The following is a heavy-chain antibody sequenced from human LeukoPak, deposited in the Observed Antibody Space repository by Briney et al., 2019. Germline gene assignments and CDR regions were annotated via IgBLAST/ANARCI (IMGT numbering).Heavy chain of an antibody. V-gene: IGHV3-23*01. CDR3: AKSASLGYCSGGSCYFDY. D-gene: IGHD2-15*01. CDR1: GFTFSSYA. J-gene: IGHJ4*02. Sequence: GGSLRLSCAASGFTFSSYAMSWVRQAPGKGLEWVSAISGSGGSTYYADSVKGRFTISRDNSKNTLYLQMYSLRAEDTAVYYCAKSASLGYCSGGSCYFDYWGQGTLVTVSS. CDR2: ISGSGGST.